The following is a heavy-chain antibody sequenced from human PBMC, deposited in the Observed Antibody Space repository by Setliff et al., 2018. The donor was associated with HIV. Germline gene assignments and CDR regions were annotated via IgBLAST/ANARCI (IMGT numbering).Heavy chain of an antibody. Sequence: PSETLSLTCSVSGASISSYYWSWIRQPPGKGLEWIGYISPTGNTNYNPSLKSRVTISVDTSKNQFSLKLSSVPAADTAVYYCARSVGYSYGTGYWGQGTLVTVSS. D-gene: IGHD5-18*01. CDR2: ISPTGNT. CDR3: ARSVGYSYGTGY. V-gene: IGHV4-4*09. CDR1: GASISSYY. J-gene: IGHJ4*02.